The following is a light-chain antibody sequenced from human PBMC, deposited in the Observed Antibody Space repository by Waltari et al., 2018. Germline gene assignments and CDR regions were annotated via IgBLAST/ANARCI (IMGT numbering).Light chain of an antibody. Sequence: SSELTQDPAVSVALGQTVRITCQRDSLRRYYASWYQQKPGQAPVLVIYGKNNRPSGIPDRFSGSSSGNTASLTITGAQAEDEADYYCNSRDSSGNHPWVFGGGTKLTVL. CDR3: NSRDSSGNHPWV. CDR1: SLRRYY. V-gene: IGLV3-19*01. J-gene: IGLJ3*02. CDR2: GKN.